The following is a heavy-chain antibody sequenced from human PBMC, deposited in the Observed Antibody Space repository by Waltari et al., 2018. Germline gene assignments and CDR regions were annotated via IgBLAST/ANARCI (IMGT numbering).Heavy chain of an antibody. D-gene: IGHD2-21*01. CDR2: SSGNNGHT. J-gene: IGHJ5*02. V-gene: IGHV1-18*01. CDR3: ARERHRLMEEGYLMALDP. CDR1: DYTFSDYG. Sequence: QAQLLQSGAEVKKPGASVKVSCMASDYTFSDYGISWVRQAPGQGIEWMGWSSGNNGHTNHAQKCLGRLSMTKDPYTTTVYMELNYLTSDDTAVYYCARERHRLMEEGYLMALDPWGQGTLVTVSS.